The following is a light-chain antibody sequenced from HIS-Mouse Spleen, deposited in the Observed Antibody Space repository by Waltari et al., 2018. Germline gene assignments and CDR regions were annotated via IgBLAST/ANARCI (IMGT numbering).Light chain of an antibody. J-gene: IGKJ2*01. CDR2: GAS. CDR1: QSVRSRY. CDR3: QQYGSSPT. V-gene: IGKV3-20*01. Sequence: EIVLTQYPGTLSLSPGERATLPCRASQSVRSRYLAWYQQKPGQAPRLLIYGASSRATGIPDRFSGSGSGTDFTLTISRLEPEDFAVYYCQQYGSSPTFGQGTKLEIK.